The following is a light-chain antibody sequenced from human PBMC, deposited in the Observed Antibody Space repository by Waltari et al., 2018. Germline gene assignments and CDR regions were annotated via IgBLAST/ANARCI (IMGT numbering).Light chain of an antibody. Sequence: SCSASQSVSRTLAWYQQKPGQAPRLLLYGSSTRATGIPDRFSGGGSGTDFSLTISRLEPEDFAVYYCQHYVRLPATFGQGTKVEIK. J-gene: IGKJ1*01. CDR3: QHYVRLPAT. V-gene: IGKV3-20*01. CDR1: QSVSRT. CDR2: GSS.